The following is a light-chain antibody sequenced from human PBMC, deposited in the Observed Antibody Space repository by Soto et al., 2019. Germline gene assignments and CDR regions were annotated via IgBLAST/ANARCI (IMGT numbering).Light chain of an antibody. CDR3: QQRSNWQGAT. J-gene: IGKJ4*01. Sequence: EIVVTQSPATLSLSPEERATLSCRASQSVSSYLAWYQQKPGQAPRLLIYDASNMTTGIPARFSGSASGTDFTLTISSLEPEDFAVDYCQQRSNWQGATFGGGTKVEIK. CDR2: DAS. V-gene: IGKV3-11*01. CDR1: QSVSSY.